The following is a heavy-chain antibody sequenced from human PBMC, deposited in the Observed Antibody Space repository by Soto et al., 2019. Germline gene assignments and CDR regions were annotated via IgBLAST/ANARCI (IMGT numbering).Heavy chain of an antibody. D-gene: IGHD4-17*01. CDR1: GLTFSTAY. J-gene: IGHJ4*02. V-gene: IGHV3-15*01. CDR2: IKTKADGGTT. CDR3: TTDRPSRLRKPRV. Sequence: EGQLVESGGGLVKPGGSLKLSCEASGLTFSTAYMSWVRQAPWKGLEWVGRIKTKADGGTTEYASPLKGRFNISRDDSKNTLYVEMSSLQTEDTAVYYCTTDRPSRLRKPRVWGQGTLVTVSS.